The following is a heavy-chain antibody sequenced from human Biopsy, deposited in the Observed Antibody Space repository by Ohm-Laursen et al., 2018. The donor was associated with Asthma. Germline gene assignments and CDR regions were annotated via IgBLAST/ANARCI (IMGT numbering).Heavy chain of an antibody. V-gene: IGHV4-30-2*01. J-gene: IGHJ4*02. D-gene: IGHD5-24*01. CDR1: GGSISSGGYS. CDR2: IYHSGGT. CDR3: ARVKDGYNFDY. Sequence: TLSLTCAVSGGSISSGGYSWSWIRQPPGKGLEWIGYIYHSGGTYYNPSLKSRVTISVDRSKNQFSLKLSSVTAADTAGYYCARVKDGYNFDYWGQGTLVTVSS.